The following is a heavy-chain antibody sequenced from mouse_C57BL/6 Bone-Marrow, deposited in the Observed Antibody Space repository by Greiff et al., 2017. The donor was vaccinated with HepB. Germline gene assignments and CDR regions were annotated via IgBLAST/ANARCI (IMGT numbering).Heavy chain of an antibody. V-gene: IGHV5-4*01. CDR3: ARDKKYYGSRLAY. D-gene: IGHD1-1*01. Sequence: EVKLMESGGGLVKPGGSLKLSCAASGFTFSSYAMSWVRQTPEKRLEWVATISDGGSYTYYPDNVKGRFTISRDNAKNNLYLQMSHLKSEDTAMYYCARDKKYYGSRLAYWGQGTLVTVSA. CDR2: ISDGGSYT. CDR1: GFTFSSYA. J-gene: IGHJ3*01.